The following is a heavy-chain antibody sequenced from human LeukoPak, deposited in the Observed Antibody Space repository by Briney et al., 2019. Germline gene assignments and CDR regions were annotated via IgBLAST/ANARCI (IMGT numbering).Heavy chain of an antibody. CDR3: ARGVYYGGKFDY. D-gene: IGHD4-23*01. J-gene: IGHJ4*02. CDR2: FYTRGTT. CDR1: GASISSGTYY. Sequence: TLSLTCTVSGASISSGTYYRRWLRQPAGKGLEWIGHFYTRGTTNYNPTLQSRVTISLDTSKNQFSLRLSTVTAADTAVYYCARGVYYGGKFDYWGQGTLVTVSS. V-gene: IGHV4-61*09.